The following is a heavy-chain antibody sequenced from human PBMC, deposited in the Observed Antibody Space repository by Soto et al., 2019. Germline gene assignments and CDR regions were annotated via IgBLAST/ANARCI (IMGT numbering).Heavy chain of an antibody. CDR2: IYYSGST. D-gene: IGHD1-7*01. J-gene: IGHJ6*02. Sequence: QVQLQESGPGLVKPSETLSLTCTVSGGSISSYYWRWIRQPPGKGLEWIGYIYYSGSTNYNPSLKSRVNLSVYTSENLFSLKLSSVTAADTVVYYCARHLLCLIAGTTLNFYYAMDVWGQGTTVTVSS. CDR3: ARHLLCLIAGTTLNFYYAMDV. V-gene: IGHV4-59*08. CDR1: GGSISSYY.